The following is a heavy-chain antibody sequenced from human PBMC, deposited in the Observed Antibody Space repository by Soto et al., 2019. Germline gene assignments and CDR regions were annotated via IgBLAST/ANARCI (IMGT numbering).Heavy chain of an antibody. CDR3: DRGGLSAAYMRRRRRDH. Sequence: EVQLVESGGDLVQPGGSLRLSCAASGFTFSDHYMDWIRKAPGKGLEWVGRIKNKANSYGTEYAAAVKGRISISRDDSKNSMYLQMISLEPEYAAVYDCDRGGLSAAYMRRRRRDHWCKGTLITVPS. V-gene: IGHV3-72*01. CDR2: IKNKANSYGT. D-gene: IGHD2-21*01. J-gene: IGHJ4*02. CDR1: GFTFSDHY.